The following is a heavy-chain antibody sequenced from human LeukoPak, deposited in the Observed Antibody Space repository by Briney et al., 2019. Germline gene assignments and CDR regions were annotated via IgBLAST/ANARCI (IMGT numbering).Heavy chain of an antibody. D-gene: IGHD4-23*01. CDR1: GFTFSSYA. V-gene: IGHV3-64D*06. CDR2: ISSNGGRT. CDR3: VKAGNAPRNVDLDY. J-gene: IGHJ4*02. Sequence: HSGGSLRLSCSASGFTFSSYAMHWVRQAPGKGLEYVSAISSNGGRTYYADSVKGRFTISRDNSKNTLYLQMSSLRAEDTAVYYCVKAGNAPRNVDLDYWGQGTLVTVSS.